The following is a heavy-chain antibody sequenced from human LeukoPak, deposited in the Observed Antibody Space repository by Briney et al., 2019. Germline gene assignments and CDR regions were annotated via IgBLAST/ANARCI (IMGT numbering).Heavy chain of an antibody. CDR2: IYTSGRT. J-gene: IGHJ3*02. Sequence: TLSLTCTVSAGSVSSGTYYWNWIRQPAEKGLEWIGRIYTSGRTNYNPSLKSRVTISVDTSKNQFSLKLTSVTAADTAVYYCASQTLTDDAFDIWGQGTMVTVSS. CDR3: ASQTLTDDAFDI. D-gene: IGHD1-20*01. V-gene: IGHV4-61*02. CDR1: AGSVSSGTYY.